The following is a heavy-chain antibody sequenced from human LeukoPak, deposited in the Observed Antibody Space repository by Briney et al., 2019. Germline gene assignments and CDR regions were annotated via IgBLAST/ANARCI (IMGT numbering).Heavy chain of an antibody. Sequence: GGSLRLSCAASGFTFTTYAMNWVRQAPGRGLEWVSAISGSGGSTYYADSVKGRFTISRDNFKNTLYLQMNSLRAEDTAVYYCARDTSYYDSGSFAAFDIWGEGTMVTVSS. V-gene: IGHV3-23*01. CDR2: ISGSGGST. D-gene: IGHD3-10*01. CDR1: GFTFTTYA. CDR3: ARDTSYYDSGSFAAFDI. J-gene: IGHJ3*02.